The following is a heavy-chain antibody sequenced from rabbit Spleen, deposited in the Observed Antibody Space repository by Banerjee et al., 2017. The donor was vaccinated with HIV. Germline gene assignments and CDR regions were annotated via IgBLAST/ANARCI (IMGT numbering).Heavy chain of an antibody. D-gene: IGHD2-1*01. CDR2: INTATAKA. CDR3: ARARDTYDDIGDYARLGL. V-gene: IGHV1S40*01. Sequence: EESGGGLVQPGASLTLTCIASGVSFSGNSYMCWVRQAPGKGLEWIACINTATAKAVYASWAKGRFTISRTSSTTVTLQMNSLTAADTATYFCARARDTYDDIGDYARLGLWGPGTLVTVS. CDR1: GVSFSGNSY. J-gene: IGHJ3*01.